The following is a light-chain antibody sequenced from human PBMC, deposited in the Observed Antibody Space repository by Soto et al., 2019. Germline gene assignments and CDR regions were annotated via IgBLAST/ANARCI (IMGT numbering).Light chain of an antibody. V-gene: IGLV2-11*01. CDR2: DVS. CDR1: SGDVGGYNY. Sequence: QSGLSLPRSVCGCTGQSVSGSCTGTSGDVGGYNYVSWYQQHPGKAPKLMIYDVSKRPSGVPDRFSGSKSGNTASLTISGLQAEDEADYYCCSYAGSYTLYVFGTGTKVTVL. CDR3: CSYAGSYTLYV. J-gene: IGLJ1*01.